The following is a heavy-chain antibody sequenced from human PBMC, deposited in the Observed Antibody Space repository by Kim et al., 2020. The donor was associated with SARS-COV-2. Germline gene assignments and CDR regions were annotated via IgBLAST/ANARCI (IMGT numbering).Heavy chain of an antibody. Sequence: ASVKVSCKASGYTFTSYYMHWVRQAPGQGLEWMGIINPSGGSTSYAQKFQGRVTMTRDTSTSTVYMELSSLRSEDTAVYYCARDHYDSSGYADLYYFDYWGQGTLVTVSS. D-gene: IGHD3-22*01. J-gene: IGHJ4*02. CDR2: INPSGGST. CDR3: ARDHYDSSGYADLYYFDY. V-gene: IGHV1-46*01. CDR1: GYTFTSYY.